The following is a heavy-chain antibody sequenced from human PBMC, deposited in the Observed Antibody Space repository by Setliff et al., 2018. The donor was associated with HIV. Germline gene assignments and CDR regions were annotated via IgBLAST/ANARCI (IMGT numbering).Heavy chain of an antibody. J-gene: IGHJ4*02. Sequence: PSETLSLTCSVSGVTISSHFWTWIRQPAGKGLEWIGRAYTGGSTNYNPSLKSRVSMSVDTSKNQFYLHLSSVTAADTAIYYCARGVQLLPPNFWGQGTPVTVSS. CDR3: ARGVQLLPPNF. D-gene: IGHD2-2*01. CDR2: AYTGGST. V-gene: IGHV4-4*07. CDR1: GVTISSHF.